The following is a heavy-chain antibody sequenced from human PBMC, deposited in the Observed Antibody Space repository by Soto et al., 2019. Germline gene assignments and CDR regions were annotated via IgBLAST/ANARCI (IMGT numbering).Heavy chain of an antibody. Sequence: QVQLVESGGGVVQPGRSLRLSCAASGFTFSSYGMQWVRQAPCKGLEWVAVISYDGSNKYYADSVKGRFTISRDNSKNTLYLQMNSLRSEDTAVYYCEKDRPGTTHYFDYWGQGTLVTVSS. CDR3: EKDRPGTTHYFDY. CDR2: ISYDGSNK. J-gene: IGHJ4*02. V-gene: IGHV3-30*18. D-gene: IGHD1-1*01. CDR1: GFTFSSYG.